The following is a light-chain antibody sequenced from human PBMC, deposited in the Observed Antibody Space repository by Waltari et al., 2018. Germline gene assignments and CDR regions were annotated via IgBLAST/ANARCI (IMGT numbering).Light chain of an antibody. Sequence: EIILPQSPVTLSFSPGDRGTLPCRATQSIGPYLAWYQQKTGQAPRLLIYDASTRATGIPARFSGSGSGTDFTLTISSLEPEDFAVYHCQQGTTWLFGPGTKVEIK. J-gene: IGKJ3*01. CDR3: QQGTTWL. CDR1: QSIGPY. V-gene: IGKV3-11*01. CDR2: DAS.